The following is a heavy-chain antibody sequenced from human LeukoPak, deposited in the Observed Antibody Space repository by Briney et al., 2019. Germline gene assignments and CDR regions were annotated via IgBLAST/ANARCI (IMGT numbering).Heavy chain of an antibody. CDR1: GFTFSNYW. J-gene: IGHJ4*02. Sequence: PGGSLRLSCAASGFTFSNYWMSWVRQAPGRGLDWVSTVSGSGVSTYYADSVKGRFTISRDNSKNTLYLQMNSLRAEDTAVYYCAKDLRVSGGDWGQGTLVTVSS. D-gene: IGHD2-15*01. V-gene: IGHV3-23*01. CDR3: AKDLRVSGGD. CDR2: VSGSGVST.